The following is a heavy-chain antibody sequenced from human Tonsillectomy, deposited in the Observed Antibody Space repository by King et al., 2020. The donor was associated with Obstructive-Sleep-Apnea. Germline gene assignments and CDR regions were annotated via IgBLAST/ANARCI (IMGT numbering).Heavy chain of an antibody. CDR3: AKTSWAYGDPYNWFDP. J-gene: IGHJ5*02. D-gene: IGHD4-17*01. Sequence: VQLLESGGGLVQPGGSLRLSCAASGFTFSSYSMNWVRQAPGKGLEWVSGISGSGGNTNYADSVKGRFTISRDNSKNTLYLQMNSLRAEDTAVYYCAKTSWAYGDPYNWFDPWGQGTLVTVSS. V-gene: IGHV3-23*01. CDR2: ISGSGGNT. CDR1: GFTFSSYS.